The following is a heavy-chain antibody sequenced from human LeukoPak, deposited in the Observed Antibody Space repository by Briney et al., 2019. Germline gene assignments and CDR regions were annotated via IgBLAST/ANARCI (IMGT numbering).Heavy chain of an antibody. Sequence: GGSLRLSCVASGFAFSDYAMNWVRQAPGKGLEWVSYISLSSSTIYYAASVKGRFTVSRDNAKNSLYLQMNSLRDEDTAVYYCARDNPSSLVRGVIPSWGQGILVTVSS. CDR3: ARDNPSSLVRGVIPS. D-gene: IGHD3-10*01. J-gene: IGHJ5*02. CDR2: ISLSSSTI. CDR1: GFAFSDYA. V-gene: IGHV3-48*02.